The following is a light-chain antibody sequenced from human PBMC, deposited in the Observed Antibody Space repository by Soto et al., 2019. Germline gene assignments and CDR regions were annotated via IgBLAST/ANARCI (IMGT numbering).Light chain of an antibody. V-gene: IGLV2-14*01. CDR2: DVS. Sequence: QSVLTQPASVSGSPGQSITISCTGTSSDVGGYNYVSWHQQPPGKAPKLMIYDVSNRPSGVSNRFSGSKSGNTASLTISGLQAEDEADYYCSSYTSSSTLVVFGGGTKLTVL. CDR1: SSDVGGYNY. J-gene: IGLJ2*01. CDR3: SSYTSSSTLVV.